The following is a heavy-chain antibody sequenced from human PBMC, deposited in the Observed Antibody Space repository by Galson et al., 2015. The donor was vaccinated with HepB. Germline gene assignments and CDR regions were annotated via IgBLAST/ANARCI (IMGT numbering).Heavy chain of an antibody. J-gene: IGHJ4*02. CDR1: GFIFSDFA. CDR2: ISGSGGRI. Sequence: SLRLSCAASGFIFSDFALSWVRQAPGKGLEWVSSISGSGGRIYYSDSVKGRFTISRDNSKDTVYLHMTSLRAEDTALYYCGRDVNFWGNDHVFYWGQGTLVTVSS. D-gene: IGHD3-3*01. V-gene: IGHV3-23*01. CDR3: GRDVNFWGNDHVFY.